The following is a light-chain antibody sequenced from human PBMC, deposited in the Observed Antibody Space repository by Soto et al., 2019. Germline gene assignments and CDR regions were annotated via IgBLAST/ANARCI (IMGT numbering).Light chain of an antibody. V-gene: IGKV3-20*01. CDR2: GAS. Sequence: EIVLTQSPGTLSLSPGERATLSCRARQSLSSSALALYQHKPGQAPRLLIYGASSRATDIPNRFSGSGSGTDFTLTITRLEPEDFAVYYCQQYGSSPRTFGQGTKVEIK. CDR1: QSLSSSA. J-gene: IGKJ1*01. CDR3: QQYGSSPRT.